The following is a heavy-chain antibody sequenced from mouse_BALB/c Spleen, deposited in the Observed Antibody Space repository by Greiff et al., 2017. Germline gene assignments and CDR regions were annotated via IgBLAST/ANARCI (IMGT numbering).Heavy chain of an antibody. CDR1: GFTFTDYY. V-gene: IGHV7-3*02. J-gene: IGHJ3*01. D-gene: IGHD1-1*01. CDR2: IRNKANGYTT. CDR3: ASGPYYYGSSYGFAY. Sequence: EVQVVESGGGLVQPGGSLRLSCATSGFTFTDYYMSWVRQPPGKALEWLGFIRNKANGYTTEYSASVKGRFTISRDNSQSILYLQMNTLRAEDSATYYCASGPYYYGSSYGFAYWGQGTLVTVSA.